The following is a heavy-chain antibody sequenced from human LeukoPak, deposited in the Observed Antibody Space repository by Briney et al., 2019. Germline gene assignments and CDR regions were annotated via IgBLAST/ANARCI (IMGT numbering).Heavy chain of an antibody. Sequence: GRSLRLSCAASEFTFDDYAMHWVRQAPGKGLEWVSGISWNSGGIGYADSVKGRFTISRDNAKNSLYLQMNSLRADDTALYYCAKGKKMTVAGLFDYWGQGTLVTVSS. V-gene: IGHV3-9*01. J-gene: IGHJ4*02. D-gene: IGHD6-19*01. CDR3: AKGKKMTVAGLFDY. CDR1: EFTFDDYA. CDR2: ISWNSGGI.